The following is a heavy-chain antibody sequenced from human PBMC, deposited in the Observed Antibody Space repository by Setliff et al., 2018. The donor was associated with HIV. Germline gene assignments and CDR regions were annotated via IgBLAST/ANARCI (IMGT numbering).Heavy chain of an antibody. V-gene: IGHV4-59*12. D-gene: IGHD2-21*01. CDR2: IYYSGNT. CDR1: GGSISSYY. CDR3: ASRCGGDF. Sequence: SETLSLTCTVSGGSISSYYWSWIRQPPGKGLEWIGYIYYSGNTNYNPSLKSRVTISVDTSKNQFSLKLSSVTAADTAVYYCASRCGGDFWGQGTLVTVSS. J-gene: IGHJ4*02.